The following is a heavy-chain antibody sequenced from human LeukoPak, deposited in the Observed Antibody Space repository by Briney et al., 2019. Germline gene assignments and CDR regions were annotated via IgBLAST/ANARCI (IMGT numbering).Heavy chain of an antibody. J-gene: IGHJ6*03. CDR3: ARANVDTAMAHVGCYYYYMDV. Sequence: ASVKVSCKASGYTFNSYGISWVRQAPGQGLEWMGWISAYNGHTNYAQKFQGRVTMTTDTSTSTAYMDLRSLRSDDTAVYYCARANVDTAMAHVGCYYYYMDVWGKGTTVTVSS. CDR1: GYTFNSYG. V-gene: IGHV1-18*01. CDR2: ISAYNGHT. D-gene: IGHD5-18*01.